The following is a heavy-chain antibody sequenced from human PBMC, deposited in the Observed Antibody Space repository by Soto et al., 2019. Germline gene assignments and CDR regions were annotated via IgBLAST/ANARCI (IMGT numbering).Heavy chain of an antibody. J-gene: IGHJ4*02. V-gene: IGHV3-11*01. CDR1: GFTFSDYY. CDR2: ISSSGSTI. Sequence: PGGSLRLSCAASGFTFSDYYMSWIRQAPGKGLEWVSYISSSGSTIYYADSVKGRFTISRDNAKNSLYLQMNSLRAEDTAVYYCAGTIAVAGTPFDYWGQGTLVTVSS. CDR3: AGTIAVAGTPFDY. D-gene: IGHD6-19*01.